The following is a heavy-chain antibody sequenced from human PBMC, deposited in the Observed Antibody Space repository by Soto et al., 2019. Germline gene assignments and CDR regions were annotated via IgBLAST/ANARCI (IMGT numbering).Heavy chain of an antibody. D-gene: IGHD2-2*01. CDR1: GFTFSGYW. V-gene: IGHV3-7*03. J-gene: IGHJ5*02. CDR2: IKQDGSEK. CDR3: AREYLPWSDP. Sequence: GASLSLSCAASGFTFSGYWMSWVRQAPGKGLEWVANIKQDGSEKYYVDSVKGRFTISRDNAKNSLYLQMNSLRAVDTAVYYCAREYLPWSDPRGQGTRVSVS.